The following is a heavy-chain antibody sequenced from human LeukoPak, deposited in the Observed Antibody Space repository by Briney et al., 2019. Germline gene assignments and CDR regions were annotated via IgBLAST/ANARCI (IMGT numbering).Heavy chain of an antibody. V-gene: IGHV1-2*02. D-gene: IGHD1-26*01. CDR1: GYTFTGYY. CDR3: ARAGDSGNLG. J-gene: IGHJ4*02. CDR2: INPNSGGT. Sequence: ASVTVSCTASGYTFTGYYMHWVRQAPGQGLEWMGWINPNSGGTNYAQDFHGRVTMTRDTSISTAYMELSRLRSDDTAVYYCARAGDSGNLGWGQGTLVTVSS.